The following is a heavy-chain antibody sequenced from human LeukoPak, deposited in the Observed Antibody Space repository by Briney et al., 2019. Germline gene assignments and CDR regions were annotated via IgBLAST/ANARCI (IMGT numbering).Heavy chain of an antibody. CDR1: GFTFDDYA. CDR2: ITWNCGSI. V-gene: IGHV3-9*01. CDR3: AKAYYYGSGSYYKGPFDY. Sequence: GGSLRLSCAASGFTFDDYAMHWVRQAPGKGLEWVSGITWNCGSIGYADSVKGRFTISRDNAKNSLFLQMNSLRAEDTALYYCAKAYYYGSGSYYKGPFDYWGQGTLVTVSS. J-gene: IGHJ4*02. D-gene: IGHD3-10*01.